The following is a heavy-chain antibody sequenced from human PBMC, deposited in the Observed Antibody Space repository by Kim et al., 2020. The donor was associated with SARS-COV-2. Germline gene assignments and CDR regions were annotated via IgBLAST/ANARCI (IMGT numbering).Heavy chain of an antibody. J-gene: IGHJ4*02. D-gene: IGHD3-9*01. CDR3: ARGDVRPLRYFDWWPGNPSSFDY. Sequence: SETLSLTCAVYGGSFSGYYWSWIRQPPGKGLEWIGEINHSGSTNYNPSLKSRVTISVDTSKNQFSLKLSSVTAADTAVYYCARGDVRPLRYFDWWPGNPSSFDYWGQGTLVTVSS. V-gene: IGHV4-34*01. CDR2: INHSGST. CDR1: GGSFSGYY.